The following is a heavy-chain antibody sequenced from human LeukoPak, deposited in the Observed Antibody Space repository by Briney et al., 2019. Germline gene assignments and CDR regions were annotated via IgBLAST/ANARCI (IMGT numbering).Heavy chain of an antibody. CDR3: AKGFVAAGGSAFDY. J-gene: IGHJ4*02. V-gene: IGHV3-23*01. Sequence: GGSLRLSCAASGLTFSNYAMSWVRQAPGKGLEWVSAISGSGGSTYYADSVKGRFTISRDNSKNTLYLQMNSLRAEDTAVYYCAKGFVAAGGSAFDYWGQGTLVTVSS. CDR1: GLTFSNYA. CDR2: ISGSGGST. D-gene: IGHD6-13*01.